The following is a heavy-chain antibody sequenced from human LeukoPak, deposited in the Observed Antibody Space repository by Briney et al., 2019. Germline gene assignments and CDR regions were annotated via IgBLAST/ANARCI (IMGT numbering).Heavy chain of an antibody. CDR3: AREFSHYYGSGSYRYYFDY. Sequence: GGCLRLSCAASGFTFSDYYMSWIRQAPGKGLEWVSYISSSSSYTNYADSVKGRFTISRDNAKNSLYLQMNSLRAEDTAVYYCAREFSHYYGSGSYRYYFDYWGQGTLVTVSS. CDR2: ISSSSSYT. CDR1: GFTFSDYY. J-gene: IGHJ4*02. D-gene: IGHD3-10*01. V-gene: IGHV3-11*06.